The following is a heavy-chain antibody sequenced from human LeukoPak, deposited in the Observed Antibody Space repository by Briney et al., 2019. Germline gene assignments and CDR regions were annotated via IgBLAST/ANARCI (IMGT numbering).Heavy chain of an antibody. V-gene: IGHV1-2*06. D-gene: IGHD2-15*01. CDR1: GYTFTGYY. J-gene: IGHJ4*02. CDR2: INPNSGGT. Sequence: ASVKVSCKASGYTFTGYYMHWVRQAPGQGLEWMGRINPNSGGTNYAQKFQGRVTMTRDTSVSTAYMELSRLRSDDTAVYYCARVRNWCSGGSCYGFDYWGQGTLVTVAS. CDR3: ARVRNWCSGGSCYGFDY.